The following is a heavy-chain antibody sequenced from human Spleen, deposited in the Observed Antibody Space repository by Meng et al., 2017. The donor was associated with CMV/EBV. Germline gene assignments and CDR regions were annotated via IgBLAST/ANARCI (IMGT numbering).Heavy chain of an antibody. CDR1: GFPFSDYY. Sequence: GESLKISCAASGFPFSDYYMTWIRQAPGKGLEWLSHISSSGSIIYYADSVKGRFTISRDNAKESLYLQMNSLRAEDTAGYCCARDFSAVHNWLDSLGQGTLVTVSS. CDR2: ISSSGSII. V-gene: IGHV3-11*04. D-gene: IGHD1-26*01. CDR3: ARDFSAVHNWLDS. J-gene: IGHJ5*01.